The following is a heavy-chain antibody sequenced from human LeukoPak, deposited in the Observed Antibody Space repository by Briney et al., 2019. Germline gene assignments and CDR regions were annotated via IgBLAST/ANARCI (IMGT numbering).Heavy chain of an antibody. CDR3: AREGGDYYDSSGYYL. Sequence: SVKVSCKASGGTFSSYAISWVRQAPGQGLEWMGGIIPIFGTANHAQKFQGRVTITADESTSTAYMELSSLRSEDTAVYYCAREGGDYYDSSGYYLWGQGTLVTDSS. D-gene: IGHD3-22*01. CDR2: IIPIFGTA. V-gene: IGHV1-69*13. J-gene: IGHJ5*02. CDR1: GGTFSSYA.